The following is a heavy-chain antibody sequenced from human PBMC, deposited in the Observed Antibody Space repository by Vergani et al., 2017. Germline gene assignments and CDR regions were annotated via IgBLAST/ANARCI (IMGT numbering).Heavy chain of an antibody. D-gene: IGHD4-17*01. CDR1: GGSISSSSYY. CDR2: IYYSGST. J-gene: IGHJ4*02. Sequence: QLQLQESGPGLVKPSETLSLTCTVSGGSISSSSYYWGWIRQPPGKGLEWIGSIYYSGSTYYNPSLKSRVTISVDTSKNQFSLKLSSVTAADTAVYYCARGYGDYLRIFDYWGQGTLVTVSS. V-gene: IGHV4-39*07. CDR3: ARGYGDYLRIFDY.